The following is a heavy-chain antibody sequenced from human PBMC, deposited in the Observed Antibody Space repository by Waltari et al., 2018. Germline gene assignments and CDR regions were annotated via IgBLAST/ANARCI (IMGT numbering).Heavy chain of an antibody. CDR3: ARQGTTVTTGAFDY. D-gene: IGHD4-17*01. CDR2: IYHSGST. J-gene: IGHJ4*02. V-gene: IGHV4-38-2*01. CDR1: GYSISSGSY. Sequence: QVQLQESGPGLVKPSETLSLTCAVSGYSISSGSYWGWIRQPPGKGLEWIGSIYHSGSTDYNPSLKSRVTISVDTSKNQFSLKLSSVTAADTAVYYCARQGTTVTTGAFDYWGQGTLVTVSS.